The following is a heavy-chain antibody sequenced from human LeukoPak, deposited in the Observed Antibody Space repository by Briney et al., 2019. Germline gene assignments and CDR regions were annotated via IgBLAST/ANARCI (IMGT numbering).Heavy chain of an antibody. Sequence: ASVKVSCKASGYIFSNYAISWVRQAPGQGLEWMGWISAYNGNTNYAQKLQGRVTMTTDTSTSTAYMELRSLRSDDTAVYYCARTRPRVRFLEWLLDYYYYYYMDVWGKGTTVTISS. CDR2: ISAYNGNT. J-gene: IGHJ6*03. CDR1: GYIFSNYA. CDR3: ARTRPRVRFLEWLLDYYYYYYMDV. D-gene: IGHD3-3*01. V-gene: IGHV1-18*01.